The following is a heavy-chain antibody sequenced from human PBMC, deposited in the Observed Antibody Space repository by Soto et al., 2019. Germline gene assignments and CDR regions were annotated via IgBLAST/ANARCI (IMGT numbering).Heavy chain of an antibody. Sequence: QVQLVQSGAEVKKPGASVKVSCKASGYTLTSDAMHWVRQAPGQRLEWMGWINAGNGYTKYSQKFQGRVTITRDTYGSALYMELCCLISEDTDVYYCARGRFPADSNYHDGMDVWGKGTTVTVSS. V-gene: IGHV1-3*01. CDR1: GYTLTSDA. CDR3: ARGRFPADSNYHDGMDV. CDR2: INAGNGYT. D-gene: IGHD5-18*01. J-gene: IGHJ6*04.